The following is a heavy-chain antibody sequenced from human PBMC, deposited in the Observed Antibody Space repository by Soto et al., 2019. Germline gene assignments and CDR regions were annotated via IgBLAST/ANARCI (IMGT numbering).Heavy chain of an antibody. Sequence: GGSLRLSCAASGFTFSSYSMNWVRQAPGKGLEWVGRIKSKTDGGTTDYAAPVKGRFTISRDDSKNTLYLQMNSLKTEDTAVYYCTTGDSTVTYYDFWSGYLGYYYYGMDVWGQGTTVTVSS. CDR3: TTGDSTVTYYDFWSGYLGYYYYGMDV. D-gene: IGHD3-3*01. CDR2: IKSKTDGGTT. V-gene: IGHV3-15*07. CDR1: GFTFSSYS. J-gene: IGHJ6*02.